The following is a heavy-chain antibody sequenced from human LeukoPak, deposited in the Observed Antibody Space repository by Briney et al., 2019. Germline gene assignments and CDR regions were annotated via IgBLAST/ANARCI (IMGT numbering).Heavy chain of an antibody. Sequence: GGSLRLSCAASGFTFSSYSMNWVRQAPGKGLEWVSSISSSSSYIYYADSVKGRFTISRDNAKNSLYLQMNSLRAEDTAAYYCARDRNYYDSSGYQGSVYYFDYWGQGTLVTVSS. CDR2: ISSSSSYI. CDR1: GFTFSSYS. D-gene: IGHD3-22*01. J-gene: IGHJ4*02. V-gene: IGHV3-21*01. CDR3: ARDRNYYDSSGYQGSVYYFDY.